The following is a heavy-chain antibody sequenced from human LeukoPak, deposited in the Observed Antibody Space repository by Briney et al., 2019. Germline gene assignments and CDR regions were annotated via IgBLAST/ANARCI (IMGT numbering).Heavy chain of an antibody. CDR3: AKSLGDPLYWYFDL. D-gene: IGHD3-10*01. J-gene: IGHJ2*01. CDR1: GFTFSSYS. V-gene: IGHV3-48*04. CDR2: ISSSSSTI. Sequence: GGSLRLSCAASGFTFSSYSMNWVRQAPGKGLEWVSYISSSSSTIYYADSVKGRFTVSRDNAKNSLYLQMNSLRAEDTAVYYCAKSLGDPLYWYFDLWGRGTLVTVSS.